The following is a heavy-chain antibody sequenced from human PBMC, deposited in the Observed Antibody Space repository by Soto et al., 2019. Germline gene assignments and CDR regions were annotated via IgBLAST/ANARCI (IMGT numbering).Heavy chain of an antibody. V-gene: IGHV4-34*02. J-gene: IGHJ4*02. D-gene: IGHD3-22*01. Sequence: QVQLQQWGAGLLKPSETLSLTCAVYGVSFSDYYWSWIRQPPGKGLEWIGEVNQSGTTNYNPSLKSRVTISVDTSKNQFSLKLTSVTAADTAMYYCASPNSSGYKFFDYWGRGILVTVSS. CDR1: GVSFSDYY. CDR2: VNQSGTT. CDR3: ASPNSSGYKFFDY.